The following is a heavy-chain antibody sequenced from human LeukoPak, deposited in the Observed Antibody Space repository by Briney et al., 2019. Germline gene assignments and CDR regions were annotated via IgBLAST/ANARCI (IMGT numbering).Heavy chain of an antibody. D-gene: IGHD3-10*01. CDR2: INPNSGGT. CDR3: ARDRGDYRTSYYYYYMDV. CDR1: GYTFTGYY. Sequence: ASVKVSCKASGYTFTGYYMHWVRQAPGQGLEWMGWINPNSGGTNYAQKFQGRVTMTRDTSISTAYMELSRLRSDDTAVYYCARDRGDYRTSYYYYYMDVWGKGTTVTVSS. J-gene: IGHJ6*03. V-gene: IGHV1-2*02.